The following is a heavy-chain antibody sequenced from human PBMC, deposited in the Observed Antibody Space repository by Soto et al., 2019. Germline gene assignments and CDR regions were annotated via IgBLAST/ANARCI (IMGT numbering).Heavy chain of an antibody. Sequence: GESLKISCKGSGYSFTSYWIGWVRQMPGKGLEWMGIIYPGDSDTRYSPSFQGQVTISADKSISTAYMELSSLRSEDTAVYYCARVSGSYSGGFDYWGQGTLVTVSS. V-gene: IGHV5-51*01. CDR1: GYSFTSYW. D-gene: IGHD1-26*01. J-gene: IGHJ4*02. CDR3: ARVSGSYSGGFDY. CDR2: IYPGDSDT.